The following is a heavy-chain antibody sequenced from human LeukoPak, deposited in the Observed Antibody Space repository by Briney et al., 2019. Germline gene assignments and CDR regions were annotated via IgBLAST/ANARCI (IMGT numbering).Heavy chain of an antibody. CDR2: INPNSGGT. D-gene: IGHD5-18*01. Sequence: GASVKVSCKASGYTFTGYYMHWVRQAPGQGLEWMGRINPNSGGTNYAQKFQGRVTMTRDTSISTAYMELSRLRSDDTAVYYCAGVIEDTAMVTDDYWGQGTLVTVSS. V-gene: IGHV1-2*06. J-gene: IGHJ4*02. CDR1: GYTFTGYY. CDR3: AGVIEDTAMVTDDY.